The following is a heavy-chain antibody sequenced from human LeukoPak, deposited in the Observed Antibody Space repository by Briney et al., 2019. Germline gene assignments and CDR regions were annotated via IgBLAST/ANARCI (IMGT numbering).Heavy chain of an antibody. Sequence: SETLCFTYAVYGGSFSGSCWRWIRQPPGKGLEWIGEINHSGSTNYNPSLKSRVTISVDTSKNQFSLKLSSVTAADTAVYYCSRGPPGSENSWTRLRLLGIDFWGQGTTVTVSS. D-gene: IGHD3-10*01. CDR3: SRGPPGSENSWTRLRLLGIDF. V-gene: IGHV4-34*01. CDR2: INHSGST. CDR1: GGSFSGSC. J-gene: IGHJ6*02.